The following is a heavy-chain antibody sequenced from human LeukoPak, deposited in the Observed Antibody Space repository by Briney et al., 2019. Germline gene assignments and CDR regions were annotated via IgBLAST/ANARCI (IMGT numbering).Heavy chain of an antibody. CDR2: SSAYNGNT. V-gene: IGHV1-18*01. CDR3: ARCCSSTSCPFPCDYYYYMDV. J-gene: IGHJ6*03. Sequence: ASVKVSCKASGYTFTSYGISWVRQAPGQGLEWMGWSSAYNGNTNYAQKLQGRVTMTTYTSTSTAYMELRSLRSDDETAYLCARCCSSTSCPFPCDYYYYMDVWGKGTTVTVSS. CDR1: GYTFTSYG. D-gene: IGHD2-2*01.